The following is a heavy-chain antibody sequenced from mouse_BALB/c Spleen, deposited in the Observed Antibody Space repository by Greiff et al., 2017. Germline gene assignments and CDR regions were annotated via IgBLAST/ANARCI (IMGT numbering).Heavy chain of an antibody. CDR3: ARDHRSAMDY. Sequence: VHLVESGPGLVAPSQSLSITCTVSGFSLTSYGVHWVRQPPGKGLEWLGVIWAGGSTNYNSALMSRLSISKDNSKSQVFLKMNSLQTDDTAMYYCARDHRSAMDYWGQGTSVTVSS. J-gene: IGHJ4*01. V-gene: IGHV2-9*02. CDR2: IWAGGST. CDR1: GFSLTSYG.